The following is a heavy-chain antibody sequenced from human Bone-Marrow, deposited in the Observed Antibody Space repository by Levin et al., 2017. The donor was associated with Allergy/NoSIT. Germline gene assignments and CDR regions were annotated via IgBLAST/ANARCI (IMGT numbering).Heavy chain of an antibody. CDR1: GFNFRDYN. J-gene: IGHJ4*02. CDR2: ISTSGNFI. V-gene: IGHV3-21*06. Sequence: LSLTCATSGFNFRDYNFYWVRQAPGKGLEWVSSISTSGNFIHYADSVKGRFTISRDSARNSVHLQMDSLRVDDTAVYYCARVDSSGSYWIAGGLLDYWGQGTLVTGSS. CDR3: ARVDSSGSYWIAGGLLDY. D-gene: IGHD3-22*01.